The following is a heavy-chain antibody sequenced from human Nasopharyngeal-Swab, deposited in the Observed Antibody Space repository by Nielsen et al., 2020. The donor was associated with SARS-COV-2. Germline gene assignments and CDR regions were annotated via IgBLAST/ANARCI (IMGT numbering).Heavy chain of an antibody. CDR3: VRGGYYFMDV. V-gene: IGHV3-21*01. Sequence: PGKGLEWVSSISSSSSSYIYYADSVKGRFTISRDNTKNSLYLQMNSLRAEDTAVYYCVRGGYYFMDVWGKGTRVTVSS. CDR2: ISSSSSSYI. J-gene: IGHJ6*03.